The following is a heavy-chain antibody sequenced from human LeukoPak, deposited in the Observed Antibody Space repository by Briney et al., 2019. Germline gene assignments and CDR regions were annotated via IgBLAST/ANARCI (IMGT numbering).Heavy chain of an antibody. CDR2: ISAYNGNT. J-gene: IGHJ6*02. CDR3: ARDQGGGAAVAGPGYYYYGVDV. Sequence: GASVKVPCKASGYTFTSYGISWVRQAPGQGLEWMGWISAYNGNTNYAQKLQGRVTMTTDTSTSTAYMELRGLRSDDTAVYYCARDQGGGAAVAGPGYYYYGVDVWGQGTTVTVSS. D-gene: IGHD6-19*01. CDR1: GYTFTSYG. V-gene: IGHV1-18*01.